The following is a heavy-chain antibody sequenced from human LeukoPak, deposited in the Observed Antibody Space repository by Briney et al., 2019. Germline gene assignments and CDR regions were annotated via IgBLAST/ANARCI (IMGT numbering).Heavy chain of an antibody. V-gene: IGHV4-34*01. CDR2: INHSGST. J-gene: IGHJ6*03. D-gene: IGHD4-17*01. CDR3: ARLHPLRRGHYYYYMDV. CDR1: GGSFSGYY. Sequence: PPETLSLTCAVYGGSFSGYYWNWIRQPPGKGLEWIGEINHSGSTNYNPSLKSRVTISVDTSKNQFSLKLSSVTAADTAVYYCARLHPLRRGHYYYYMDVWGKGTTVTVSS.